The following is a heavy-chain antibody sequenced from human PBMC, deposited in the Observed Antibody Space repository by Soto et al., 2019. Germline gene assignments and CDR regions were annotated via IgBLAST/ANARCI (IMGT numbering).Heavy chain of an antibody. J-gene: IGHJ3*02. CDR2: IYYSRTT. CDR1: GGSINTGGCY. Sequence: QLQLQESGPGLVKPSQTLSLTCTVSGGSINTGGCYWSWIRQQPGRGLEWIGYIYYSRTTNYNPSLVSRLTVSLDTSKNQFSLKVFSVTAADTAVYYCARETVRGKDSEAFDIWGQGTMVTVSS. CDR3: ARETVRGKDSEAFDI. V-gene: IGHV4-31*03. D-gene: IGHD2-21*01.